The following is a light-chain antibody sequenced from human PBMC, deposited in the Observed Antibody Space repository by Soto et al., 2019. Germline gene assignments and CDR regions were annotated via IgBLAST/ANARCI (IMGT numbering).Light chain of an antibody. V-gene: IGKV1-9*01. CDR3: HQLNNYPLT. Sequence: DIQLTQSPSFLSASVGDRVTITCRASQGVSSYLAWYQQKPGKAPKLLIYTASTLQSGVPSRFSGSGSGTEFTLTITSLQPEDFATYYCHQLNNYPLTFGGGTKVEI. CDR2: TAS. CDR1: QGVSSY. J-gene: IGKJ4*01.